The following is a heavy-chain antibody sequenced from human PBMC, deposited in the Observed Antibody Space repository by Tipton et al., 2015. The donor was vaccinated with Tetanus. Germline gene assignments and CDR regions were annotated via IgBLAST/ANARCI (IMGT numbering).Heavy chain of an antibody. CDR3: ARLVKQWLIPEDY. Sequence: QVQLVQSGAEVKKPGASVKVSCKGSGYTFTNYGINWVRQAPGQGLEWMGWDSGYSGNTIYARKVQGRVTMTTDTSTNTAYLELRSLTSDDTAVYFCARLVKQWLIPEDYWGQGTLVTVSS. CDR1: GYTFTNYG. CDR2: DSGYSGNT. V-gene: IGHV1-18*01. D-gene: IGHD6-19*01. J-gene: IGHJ4*02.